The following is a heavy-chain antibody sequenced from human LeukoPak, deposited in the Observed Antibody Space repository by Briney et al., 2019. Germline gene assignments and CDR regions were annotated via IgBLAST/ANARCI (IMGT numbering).Heavy chain of an antibody. CDR2: IYHSGST. J-gene: IGHJ6*03. CDR3: AGKIVVVPAARYYYMDV. Sequence: SETLSLNCTVSGYSISSGYDWGWIRQPPGKGLGWRGGIYHSGSTYYNPSLKSRVTISVDTSKNQFSLKLSSVTAADTAVYYCAGKIVVVPAARYYYMDVWGKGTMVTVSS. CDR1: GYSISSGYD. V-gene: IGHV4-38-2*02. D-gene: IGHD2-2*01.